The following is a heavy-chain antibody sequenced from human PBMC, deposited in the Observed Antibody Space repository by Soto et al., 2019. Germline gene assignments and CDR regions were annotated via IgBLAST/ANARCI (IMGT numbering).Heavy chain of an antibody. D-gene: IGHD6-25*01. J-gene: IGHJ6*02. CDR3: ARGSSDRILTVEV. Sequence: SETLSLTCTVSGDSIRNYYWNWIRQTPGKGLEWIGYIYYSGSTSYNPSLASRVSIFIDTSKTYFPLNLNSVTAADSGVYFCARGSSDRILTVEVWGRGTTVTVSS. V-gene: IGHV4-59*01. CDR2: IYYSGST. CDR1: GDSIRNYY.